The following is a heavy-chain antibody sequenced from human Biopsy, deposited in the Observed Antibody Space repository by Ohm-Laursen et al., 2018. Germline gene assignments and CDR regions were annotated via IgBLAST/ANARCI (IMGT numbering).Heavy chain of an antibody. CDR1: DGSIDNYH. CDR2: ITYRGST. J-gene: IGHJ3*02. V-gene: IGHV4-59*01. Sequence: TLSLTCTVSDGSIDNYHWTWIRQAPGKTLEWIGSITYRGSTYYNPSLKSRVTVSIHTSRNQFSLKLTSVTAADTAVYYCARLTGDYIWGNWRINHDPFDIWNQGTSVTVSS. D-gene: IGHD3-16*01. CDR3: ARLTGDYIWGNWRINHDPFDI.